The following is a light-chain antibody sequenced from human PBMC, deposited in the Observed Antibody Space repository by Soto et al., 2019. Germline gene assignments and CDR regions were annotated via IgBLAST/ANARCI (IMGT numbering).Light chain of an antibody. CDR3: AAWDDSLSGWV. V-gene: IGLV1-47*01. J-gene: IGLJ3*02. CDR2: RNH. Sequence: QSVLTQSPSASGTPGQRVIISCSGSTSNIGSNYVYWYQQLPGTAPKLLIYRNHQRPSGVPDRFSASKSGTSASLAISGLRSEDEADYYCAAWDDSLSGWVFGGGTKLTVL. CDR1: TSNIGSNY.